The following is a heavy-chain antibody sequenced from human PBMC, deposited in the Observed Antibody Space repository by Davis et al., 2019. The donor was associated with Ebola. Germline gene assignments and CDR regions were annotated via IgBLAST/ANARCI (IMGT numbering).Heavy chain of an antibody. J-gene: IGHJ6*04. CDR2: INTNTGNS. Sequence: AASVKVSCKASGYTFTSYAMNWVRQAPGQGLEWMGWINTNTGNSTYAQGFTGRFVFSLDTSVSTAYLQISSLKAEDTAVYYCAKDLSWIQLGDDIGYYYYGMDVWGKGTTVTVSS. D-gene: IGHD5-18*01. CDR1: GYTFTSYA. CDR3: AKDLSWIQLGDDIGYYYYGMDV. V-gene: IGHV7-4-1*02.